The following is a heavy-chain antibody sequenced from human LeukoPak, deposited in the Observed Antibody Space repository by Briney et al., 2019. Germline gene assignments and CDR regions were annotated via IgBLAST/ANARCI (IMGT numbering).Heavy chain of an antibody. D-gene: IGHD4-17*01. J-gene: IGHJ4*02. CDR1: GGTFSSYA. CDR3: ARTGGPHDYGDYL. Sequence: SVKVSCKASGGTFSSYAISWVRQAPGQGLEWMGRIIPILGIANYAQKFQGRVTITADKSTSTAYMELSSLRSEDTAVYYCARTGGPHDYGDYLGGQGTLVTVSS. CDR2: IIPILGIA. V-gene: IGHV1-69*04.